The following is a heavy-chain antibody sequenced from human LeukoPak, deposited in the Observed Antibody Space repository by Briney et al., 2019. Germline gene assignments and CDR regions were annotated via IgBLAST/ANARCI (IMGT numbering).Heavy chain of an antibody. CDR2: IKVDGREK. Sequence: GGCLRLSCAASVFTFSNYWLNWVRQAPAKGLEWVVNIKVDGREKYYVDSVKGRFTISRDNAKNSLFLQMNSLRAEDTTVYYCARTLRGGGALDYWGQGTLVTVSS. CDR1: VFTFSNYW. J-gene: IGHJ4*02. D-gene: IGHD3-16*01. V-gene: IGHV3-7*03. CDR3: ARTLRGGGALDY.